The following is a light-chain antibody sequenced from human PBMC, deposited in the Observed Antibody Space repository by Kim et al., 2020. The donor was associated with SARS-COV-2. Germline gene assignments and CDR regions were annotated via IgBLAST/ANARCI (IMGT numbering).Light chain of an antibody. V-gene: IGKV3-20*01. J-gene: IGKJ1*01. CDR2: GAS. CDR1: QSVSTY. Sequence: EIVLTQSPGTLFLSPGERATLSCRTSQSVSTYLAWYQQRPGQAPRLLIFGASSRATGIPDRFSGSGSGTDFTLTISRLEPEDLAVYYCQQYDSSPRTFGQGTKVDIK. CDR3: QQYDSSPRT.